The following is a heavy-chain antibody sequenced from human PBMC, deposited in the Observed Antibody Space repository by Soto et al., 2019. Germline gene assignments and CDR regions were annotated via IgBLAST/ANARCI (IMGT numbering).Heavy chain of an antibody. D-gene: IGHD2-15*01. CDR3: ARDKGGYYYYYGMDV. CDR2: INPNSGGT. J-gene: IGHJ6*02. Sequence: ASVKVSCKASGYTFTGYYMHWVRQAPGQGLEWMGWINPNSGGTNYAQKFQGWVTMTRDTSISTAYMELSRLRSDDTAVYYCARDKGGYYYYYGMDVWGQGTTVPVSS. CDR1: GYTFTGYY. V-gene: IGHV1-2*04.